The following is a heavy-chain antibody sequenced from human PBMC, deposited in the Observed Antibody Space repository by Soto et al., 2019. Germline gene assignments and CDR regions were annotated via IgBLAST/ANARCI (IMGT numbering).Heavy chain of an antibody. Sequence: KPGGSLRLSCEGSGFNFRNFNMIWVRQAPGRGLEWVSSVSGSSSYIYYADSVKGRFTVSRDNANNLVFLQMNGLRPEDTAMYYCARHLRGHYGPWGQGTMVTVSS. CDR3: ARHLRGHYGP. V-gene: IGHV3-21*06. J-gene: IGHJ3*01. CDR2: VSGSSSYI. D-gene: IGHD4-17*01. CDR1: GFNFRNFN.